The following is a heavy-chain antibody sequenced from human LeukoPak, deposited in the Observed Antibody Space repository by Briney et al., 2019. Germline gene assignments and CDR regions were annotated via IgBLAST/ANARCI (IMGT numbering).Heavy chain of an antibody. CDR2: ISSGSSTI. J-gene: IGHJ3*02. D-gene: IGHD3-22*01. CDR1: GFTFSSYS. CDR3: ARDTYYYDSSGYLDAFDI. Sequence: PGGSLRLSCAASGFTFSSYSMNWVRQAPGKGLEWVSYISSGSSTIYYADSVKGRFTISRDNAKNSLYLQMNSLRAEDTAVYYCARDTYYYDSSGYLDAFDIWGQGTMVTVSS. V-gene: IGHV3-48*04.